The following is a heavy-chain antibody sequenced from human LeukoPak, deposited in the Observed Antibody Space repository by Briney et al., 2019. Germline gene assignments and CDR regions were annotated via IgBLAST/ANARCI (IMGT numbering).Heavy chain of an antibody. CDR3: ARIMPPLYYYDSSGFPEYFDY. CDR2: IYYSGST. CDR1: GGSISSYY. J-gene: IGHJ4*02. V-gene: IGHV4-59*01. Sequence: SETLSLTCTVSGGSISSYYWSWIRQPPGKGLEWIGYIYYSGSTNYNPSLKSRVTIPVDTSKNQFSLKLSSVTAADTAVYYCARIMPPLYYYDSSGFPEYFDYWGQGTLVTVSS. D-gene: IGHD3-22*01.